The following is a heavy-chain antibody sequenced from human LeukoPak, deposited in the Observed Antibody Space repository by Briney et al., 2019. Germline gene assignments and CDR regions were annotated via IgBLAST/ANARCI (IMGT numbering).Heavy chain of an antibody. V-gene: IGHV3-48*03. J-gene: IGHJ4*02. CDR1: GFTFRRYE. CDR2: IAISGSTI. CDR3: ARANYYDISCYDY. D-gene: IGHD3-22*01. Sequence: GGSLRLSCAASGFTFRRYEMNWVRQAPGKGLEWVSYIAISGSTIYYADSVKGRFTISRDNAKNSLYLQMNSLRAEDTAVYYCARANYYDISCYDYWGQGTLVTV.